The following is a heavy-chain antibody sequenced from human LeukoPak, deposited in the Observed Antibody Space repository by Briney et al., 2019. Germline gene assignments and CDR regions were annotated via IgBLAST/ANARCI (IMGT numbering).Heavy chain of an antibody. J-gene: IGHJ5*02. CDR1: GGSISSSSYY. Sequence: SETLSLTCTVSGGSISSSSYYWGWIRQPPGKGLEWIGSIYYRGSTYYNPSLKSRVTISVDTSKNQFSLKLSSVTAADTAVYYCARDQVTMVRGAGWFDPWGQGTLVTVSS. D-gene: IGHD3-10*01. CDR3: ARDQVTMVRGAGWFDP. CDR2: IYYRGST. V-gene: IGHV4-39*07.